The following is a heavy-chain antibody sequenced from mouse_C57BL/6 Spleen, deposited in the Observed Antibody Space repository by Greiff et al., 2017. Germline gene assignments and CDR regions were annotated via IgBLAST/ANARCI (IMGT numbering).Heavy chain of an antibody. Sequence: QVQLQQPGAELVKPGASVKMSCKASGYTFTSYWITWVKQRPGQGLEWIGDIHPGSGSTNYNEKFKSKATLTVDTSSSTAYMQLSSLTSEDSAVYYCARGGTAIPCTYWGQGTLVTVSA. CDR1: GYTFTSYW. CDR2: IHPGSGST. D-gene: IGHD3-3*01. V-gene: IGHV1-55*01. CDR3: ARGGTAIPCTY. J-gene: IGHJ3*01.